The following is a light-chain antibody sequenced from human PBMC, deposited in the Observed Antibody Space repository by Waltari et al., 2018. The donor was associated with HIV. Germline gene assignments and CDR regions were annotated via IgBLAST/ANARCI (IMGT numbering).Light chain of an antibody. J-gene: IGKJ2*01. CDR3: QQYNNWPRT. Sequence: EIVMTQSPVTLSVSPGERATLSYRASQSISGNLAWYQQKPGQAPRLLIYGASTRATGIPARFSGSGSGTEFTLTISSLQSEDFAVYYCQQYNNWPRTFSQGTKLEIK. V-gene: IGKV3-15*01. CDR2: GAS. CDR1: QSISGN.